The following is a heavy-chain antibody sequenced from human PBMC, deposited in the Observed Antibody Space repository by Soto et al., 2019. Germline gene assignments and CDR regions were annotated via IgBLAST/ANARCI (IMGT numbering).Heavy chain of an antibody. J-gene: IGHJ4*02. D-gene: IGHD6-13*01. V-gene: IGHV3-23*01. CDR1: GFTFNTFA. CDR2: ISGSGRSS. CDR3: AKDQDTVFRPAVGADF. Sequence: DVQVLESGGGLVQPGGSLRLSCAASGFTFNTFAMNWVRQAPGKGLEWVSAISGSGRSSYYADSLKGRFTISRDNSKIMVYLQMDSLRVDDTAIYYCAKDQDTVFRPAVGADFWGQGTLVTVSS.